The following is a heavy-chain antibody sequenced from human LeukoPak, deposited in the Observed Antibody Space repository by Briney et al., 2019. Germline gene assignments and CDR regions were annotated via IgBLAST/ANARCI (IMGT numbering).Heavy chain of an antibody. J-gene: IGHJ3*02. V-gene: IGHV3-33*07. D-gene: IGHD2-21*02. CDR3: ARVFGGDGYEDDVFDI. CDR1: GFTFSSYG. Sequence: PGGSLRLSCAASGFTFSSYGMYWLRQAPGIGLEWVAVIWYDGSKKYYADSVKGRFTISRDNSNNIVYLQMNSLRAEDTAVYYCARVFGGDGYEDDVFDIWGQGTMVTVSS. CDR2: IWYDGSKK.